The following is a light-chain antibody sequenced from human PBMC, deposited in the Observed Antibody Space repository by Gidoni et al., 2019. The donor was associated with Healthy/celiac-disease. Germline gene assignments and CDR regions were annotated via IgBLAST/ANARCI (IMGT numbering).Light chain of an antibody. CDR1: TSDVGGYNY. J-gene: IGLJ2*01. Sequence: QSALTQPPSASGSPGKSVTISGPGTTSDVGGYNYVSWYQQHPGKAPKLMIDEVSKRPSGVPDRFFGSKSGNTASLTVSGLQAEDEADYYGSSYAGSNNLVFGGGTKLTVL. V-gene: IGLV2-8*01. CDR2: EVS. CDR3: SSYAGSNNLV.